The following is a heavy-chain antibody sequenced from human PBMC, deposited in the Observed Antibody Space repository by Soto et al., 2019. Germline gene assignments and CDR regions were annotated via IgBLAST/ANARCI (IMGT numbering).Heavy chain of an antibody. D-gene: IGHD3-22*01. J-gene: IGHJ5*02. Sequence: PSETLSLTCAVYGGSFSGYYWSWIRQPPGKGLEWIGEINHSGSTNYNPSLKSRVTISVDTSKNQFSLKLRSVTAADTAVYYCARVSGYYNNWFDPWGQGTLVTVSS. CDR3: ARVSGYYNNWFDP. CDR2: INHSGST. V-gene: IGHV4-34*01. CDR1: GGSFSGYY.